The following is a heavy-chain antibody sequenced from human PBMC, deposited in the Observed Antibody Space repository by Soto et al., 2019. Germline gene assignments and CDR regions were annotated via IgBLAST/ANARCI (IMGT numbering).Heavy chain of an antibody. CDR2: IDTSGSDT. CDR3: ARHASPLDGYIYPLFDY. J-gene: IGHJ4*02. CDR1: GYGFTSNW. V-gene: IGHV5-10-1*01. Sequence: GESLKISCKGSGYGFTSNWISWVRQMPGKGLEWMGRIDTSGSDTDYSPSFRGHVTLSADKSISTAYLQWSSLKASDTAIFYCARHASPLDGYIYPLFDYWGQGTLVTVSS. D-gene: IGHD5-12*01.